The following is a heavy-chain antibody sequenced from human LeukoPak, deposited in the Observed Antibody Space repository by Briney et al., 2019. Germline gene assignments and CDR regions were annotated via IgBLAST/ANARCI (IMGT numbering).Heavy chain of an antibody. CDR3: ARGDCSGGSYYREGLYYFDY. Sequence: LGESLKISCKGSGYSFTSYWIGWVRQMPGKGLEWMGIIYPGDSDTRYSPSFQGQVTISADKSISTAYLQWSSLKASDTAMYYCARGDCSGGSYYREGLYYFDYWGQGTLVTVSS. CDR2: IYPGDSDT. J-gene: IGHJ4*02. D-gene: IGHD2-15*01. V-gene: IGHV5-51*01. CDR1: GYSFTSYW.